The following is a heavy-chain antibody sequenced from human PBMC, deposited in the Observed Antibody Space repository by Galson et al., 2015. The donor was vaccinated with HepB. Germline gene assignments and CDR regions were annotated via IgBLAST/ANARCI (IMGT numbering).Heavy chain of an antibody. D-gene: IGHD5-24*01. J-gene: IGHJ4*02. CDR2: ISYDGSNK. CDR1: EFTFSSYA. V-gene: IGHV3-30-3*01. CDR3: AKDLRVVMEMATITDY. Sequence: SLRLSCAASEFTFSSYAMHWVRQAPGKGLEWVAVISYDGSNKYYADSVKGRFTISRDNSKNTLYLQMNSLRAEDTAVYYCAKDLRVVMEMATITDYWGQGTLVTVSS.